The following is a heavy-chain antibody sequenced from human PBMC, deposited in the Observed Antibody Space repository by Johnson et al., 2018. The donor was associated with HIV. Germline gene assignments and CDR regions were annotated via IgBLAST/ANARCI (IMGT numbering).Heavy chain of an antibody. CDR2: ISWNSGSI. Sequence: VQLVESGGGVVQPGGSLRLSCAASGFTFDDYGMTWVRQAPGKGLEWVSGISWNSGSIGYAASVKGRFTISRDNAKNSLYLQMNSLRAEDTALYYCAKERGQYYYQPDAFDIWGQGTMVTVSS. D-gene: IGHD3-10*01. V-gene: IGHV3-9*01. J-gene: IGHJ3*02. CDR1: GFTFDDYG. CDR3: AKERGQYYYQPDAFDI.